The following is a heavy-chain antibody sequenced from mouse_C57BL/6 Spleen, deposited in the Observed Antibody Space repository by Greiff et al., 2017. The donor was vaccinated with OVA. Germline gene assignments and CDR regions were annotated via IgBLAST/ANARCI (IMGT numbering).Heavy chain of an antibody. Sequence: EVQLVESGPGLVKPSQSLSLTCSVTGYSITSGYYWNWIRQFPGNKLEWVGYISYDGSNNYNPSLKNRISITRDTSKNQFFLKLNSVTTEDTATYYCARGGYYGSSYAEWGQGTTLTVSS. V-gene: IGHV3-6*01. CDR3: ARGGYYGSSYAE. CDR1: GYSITSGYY. CDR2: ISYDGSN. J-gene: IGHJ2*01. D-gene: IGHD1-1*01.